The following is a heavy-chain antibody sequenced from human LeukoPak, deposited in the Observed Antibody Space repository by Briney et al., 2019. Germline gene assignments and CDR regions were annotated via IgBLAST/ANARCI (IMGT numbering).Heavy chain of an antibody. CDR1: GYTFTSYG. CDR3: ARAQYYDILTGYHPIDAFDI. D-gene: IGHD3-9*01. J-gene: IGHJ3*02. CDR2: ISAYNGNT. Sequence: ASVKVSCKASGYTFTSYGISWVRQAPGQGLEWMGWISAYNGNTNYAQKLQGRVTMTTDTSTSTAYMELRSLRSDDTAVYYCARAQYYDILTGYHPIDAFDIWGQGTMVTVSS. V-gene: IGHV1-18*01.